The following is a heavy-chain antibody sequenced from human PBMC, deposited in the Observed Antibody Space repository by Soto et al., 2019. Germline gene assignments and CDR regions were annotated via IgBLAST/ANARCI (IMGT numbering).Heavy chain of an antibody. Sequence: ASVKVSCKASGGTFSSYAISWVRQAPGQGLEWMGGIIPIFGTANYAQKFQGRVTITADESTSTAYMELSSLRSEDTAVYYCARFLKWEISTDAFDICGQVSMVPVSS. CDR3: ARFLKWEISTDAFDI. V-gene: IGHV1-69*13. CDR1: GGTFSSYA. D-gene: IGHD1-26*01. J-gene: IGHJ3*02. CDR2: IIPIFGTA.